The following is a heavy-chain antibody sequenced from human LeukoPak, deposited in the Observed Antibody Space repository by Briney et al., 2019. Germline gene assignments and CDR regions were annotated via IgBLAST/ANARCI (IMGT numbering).Heavy chain of an antibody. CDR1: GYTFTGYY. J-gene: IGHJ4*02. D-gene: IGHD5-12*01. CDR2: INPNSGGT. Sequence: PGASVKVSCKASGYTFTGYYMHWVRQAPGQGLEWMGWINPNSGGTNYAQKLQGRVTMTTDTSTSTAYMELRSLRSDDTAVYYCARHKDIVAYYGVFDYWGQGTLVTVSS. CDR3: ARHKDIVAYYGVFDY. V-gene: IGHV1-2*02.